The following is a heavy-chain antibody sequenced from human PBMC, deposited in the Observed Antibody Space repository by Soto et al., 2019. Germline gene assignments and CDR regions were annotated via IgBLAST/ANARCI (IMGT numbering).Heavy chain of an antibody. CDR1: GYTFTSYG. J-gene: IGHJ6*03. CDR2: ISAYNGNT. V-gene: IGHV1-18*01. D-gene: IGHD3-3*01. CDR3: AMMYYDFWSGYLTPPSYYYYYMDV. Sequence: SVKVSCKASGYTFTSYGISWVRQAPGQGLEWIGRISAYNGNTNYAQKLQDRVTMTTDTSTSTAYMELRSLRSDDTAVYYCAMMYYDFWSGYLTPPSYYYYYMDVWGKGTTVTVSS.